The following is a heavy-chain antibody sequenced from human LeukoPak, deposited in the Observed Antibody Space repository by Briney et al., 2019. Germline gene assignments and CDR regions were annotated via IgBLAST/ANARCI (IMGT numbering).Heavy chain of an antibody. CDR2: INHSGST. Sequence: SETLSLTCAVYGGSFSGYYWSWIRQPPGKGLEWIGEINHSGSTNYNPSLKSRVTISVDTSKNQFSLKLSSVTAVDTAVYYCARRGRRNWFDPWGQGTLVTVSS. J-gene: IGHJ5*02. V-gene: IGHV4-34*01. CDR3: ARRGRRNWFDP. D-gene: IGHD3-16*01. CDR1: GGSFSGYY.